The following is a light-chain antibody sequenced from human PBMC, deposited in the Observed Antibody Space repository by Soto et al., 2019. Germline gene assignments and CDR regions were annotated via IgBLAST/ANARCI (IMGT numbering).Light chain of an antibody. V-gene: IGLV2-14*01. J-gene: IGLJ1*01. CDR2: DVS. CDR3: SSYTSSSTLV. Sequence: QSALTQPASVSGSPGQSITISCTGTSSDVGGYNYVSWYQQHPGKAPKLMIYDVSNQPSGVSNRFSGSKSGNTASLTISGLKAEDEADYYCSSYTSSSTLVFGTGTKLTVL. CDR1: SSDVGGYNY.